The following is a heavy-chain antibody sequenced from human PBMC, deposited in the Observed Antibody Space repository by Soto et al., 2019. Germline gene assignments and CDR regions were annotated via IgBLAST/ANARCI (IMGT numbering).Heavy chain of an antibody. V-gene: IGHV4-34*01. D-gene: IGHD2-15*01. CDR3: ARGGFSSPDPCSGGSCYAFDI. CDR2: INQSGST. Sequence: SETLSLTCAVYGESFSGYYWSWIRQPPGKGLEWIGEINQSGSTNYNPSLKSRVTISVDTSKNQFSLKLSSVTAADTAVYYCARGGFSSPDPCSGGSCYAFDIWGQGTMVTVSS. J-gene: IGHJ3*02. CDR1: GESFSGYY.